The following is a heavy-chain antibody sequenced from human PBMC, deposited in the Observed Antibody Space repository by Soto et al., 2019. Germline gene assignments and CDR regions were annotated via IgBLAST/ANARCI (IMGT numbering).Heavy chain of an antibody. CDR2: IYHSGTT. V-gene: IGHV4-38-2*01. Sequence: SETLSLTGVVAGYSISSGYYWGWIRQPPGKGLQWIGSIYHSGTTYYNWSLKSRVTMTVDTSKNQFSLKLTSVTAADTAVYYYARLSISGYYYWFDPWGRGTLVTV. CDR3: ARLSISGYYYWFDP. D-gene: IGHD3-22*01. CDR1: GYSISSGYY. J-gene: IGHJ5*02.